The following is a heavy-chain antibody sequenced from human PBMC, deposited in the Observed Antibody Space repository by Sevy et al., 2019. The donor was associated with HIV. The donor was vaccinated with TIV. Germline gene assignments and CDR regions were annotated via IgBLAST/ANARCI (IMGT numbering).Heavy chain of an antibody. CDR2: ITSSSNYI. V-gene: IGHV3-21*01. D-gene: IGHD3-10*01. J-gene: IGHJ3*01. Sequence: RGSLRLSCAASGFTFTTYTMNWVRQAPGKGLEWVSSITSSSNYIYYADSVKGRFTISRDNAKDSVYLQMNSLRAEDTAVYYCARPYGSGSWEAFDVWGQGTMVTVSS. CDR3: ARPYGSGSWEAFDV. CDR1: GFTFTTYT.